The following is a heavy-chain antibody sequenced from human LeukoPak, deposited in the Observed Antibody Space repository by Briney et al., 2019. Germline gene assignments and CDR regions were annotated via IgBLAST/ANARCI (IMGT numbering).Heavy chain of an antibody. D-gene: IGHD2-2*01. CDR1: GFTFSDSW. Sequence: GGSLRLSCAASGFTFSDSWMSWVRQAPGKGLEWVANIKEDGSEKYYVDSVKGRFTISRDNARNSLYLQMSSLRAEDTAVYYCATCTNWVAGDVWGRGTTVSVSS. V-gene: IGHV3-7*01. CDR3: ATCTNWVAGDV. CDR2: IKEDGSEK. J-gene: IGHJ6*02.